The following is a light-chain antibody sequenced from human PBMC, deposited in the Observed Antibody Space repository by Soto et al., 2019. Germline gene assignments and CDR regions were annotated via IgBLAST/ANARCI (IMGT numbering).Light chain of an antibody. CDR2: DAS. CDR3: QQYENYWT. Sequence: DIQMTQSPSPLSATAGDRVTITCRASQSISSWLAWYQHKPGKAPKLLIYDASNLDSGVPSRFSGSGSGTEFSLTISNLQPDDCATYYCQQYENYWTFGQGTKVDI. J-gene: IGKJ1*01. CDR1: QSISSW. V-gene: IGKV1-5*01.